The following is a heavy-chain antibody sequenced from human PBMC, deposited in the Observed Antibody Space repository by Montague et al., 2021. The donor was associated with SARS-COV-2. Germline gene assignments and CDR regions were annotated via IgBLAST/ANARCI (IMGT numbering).Heavy chain of an antibody. CDR1: GGSISSSY. D-gene: IGHD3-10*01. V-gene: IGHV4-59*01. J-gene: IGHJ5*02. CDR3: ECATTVRGAVNWFDP. Sequence: SETLSLTCTVSGGSISSSYWCWSRHPPAQGLGLIWYSNNIGSTRYNPFLALRSTVSVYRSKNQISLKVTPGIAADTAVSFCECATTVRGAVNWFDPWGQGTQVIVSS. CDR2: SNNIGST.